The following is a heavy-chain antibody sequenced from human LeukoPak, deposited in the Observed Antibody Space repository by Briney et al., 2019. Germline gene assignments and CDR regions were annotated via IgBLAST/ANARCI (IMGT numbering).Heavy chain of an antibody. CDR3: ARPAVGRAAAGNRDYYFDY. CDR2: ISSSSSYT. D-gene: IGHD6-13*01. V-gene: IGHV3-11*03. J-gene: IGHJ4*02. CDR1: GFTFSDYY. Sequence: PGGSLRLSCAASGFTFSDYYMGWIRQAPGKGLEWVSYISSSSSYTNYADSVKGRFTISRDNAKNSLYLQMNSLRAEDTAVYYCARPAVGRAAAGNRDYYFDYWGQGTLVTVSS.